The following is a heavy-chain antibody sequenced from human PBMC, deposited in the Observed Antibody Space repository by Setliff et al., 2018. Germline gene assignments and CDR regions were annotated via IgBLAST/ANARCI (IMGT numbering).Heavy chain of an antibody. J-gene: IGHJ4*02. CDR1: GFTSNMYG. CDR2: VRHDGSNE. Sequence: GGSLRLSCAASGFTSNMYGVHWVRQAPGRGLEWVAYVRHDGSNENYADSVKGRFTVSRDNSRNTLFLQMNSLTAEDTAVYYCVRDVSRWLQFLGSFDQWGQGILVTVSS. V-gene: IGHV3-30*12. CDR3: VRDVSRWLQFLGSFDQ. D-gene: IGHD5-12*01.